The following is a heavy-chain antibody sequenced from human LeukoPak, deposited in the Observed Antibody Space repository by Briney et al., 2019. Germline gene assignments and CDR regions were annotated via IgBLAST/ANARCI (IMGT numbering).Heavy chain of an antibody. Sequence: EASVKVSCKASGYTFTSYYMHWVRQAPGQGLEWMGIINPSGGSTSYAQKFQGRLTMTRDTSTSTVYMELSSLRSEDTAVYYCALEVGGGAFDIWGQGTMVTVSS. V-gene: IGHV1-46*01. CDR2: INPSGGST. J-gene: IGHJ3*02. D-gene: IGHD3-16*01. CDR1: GYTFTSYY. CDR3: ALEVGGGAFDI.